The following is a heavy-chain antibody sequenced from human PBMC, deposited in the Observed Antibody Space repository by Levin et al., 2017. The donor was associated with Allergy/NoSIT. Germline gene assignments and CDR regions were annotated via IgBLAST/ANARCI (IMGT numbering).Heavy chain of an antibody. CDR2: IYYSGTT. V-gene: IGHV4-39*01. J-gene: IGHJ2*01. D-gene: IGHD4-17*01. CDR3: ARGFHDYGRFDA. Sequence: PSETLSLTGTVSGGSMSTTNYHWGWIRQPPGKGPEWIGSIYYSGTTYYNPSLKTRVTMSVDTSKNQFSLKLSSVSVADTSVYYCARGFHDYGRFDAWGRGTLVTVSS. CDR1: GGSMSTTNYH.